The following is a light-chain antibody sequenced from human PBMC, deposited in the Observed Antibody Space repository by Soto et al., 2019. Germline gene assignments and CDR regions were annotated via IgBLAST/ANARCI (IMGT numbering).Light chain of an antibody. CDR3: QQRSNWWT. Sequence: EVVLTQSPATLSLSPGERATLSCRASQIISSYLAWYQQKPGQAPRLLIYDASNRATGIPARFSGSGSGTDFTLTISSLEPEDFAVYYCQQRSNWWTFGQGTKVDIK. V-gene: IGKV3-11*01. J-gene: IGKJ1*01. CDR2: DAS. CDR1: QIISSY.